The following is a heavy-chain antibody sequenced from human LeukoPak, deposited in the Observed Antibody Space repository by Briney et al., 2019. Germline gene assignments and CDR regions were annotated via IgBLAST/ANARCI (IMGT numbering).Heavy chain of an antibody. CDR2: ISGSGGST. Sequence: PGGSLRLSCAASGFTFSSYGMSWVRQAPGKGLEWVSAISGSGGSTYYADSVKGRFTISRDNSKNPLYLQMNSLRAEDTAIYYCANKYSGSPVNYWGQGTLVTVSS. CDR1: GFTFSSYG. CDR3: ANKYSGSPVNY. J-gene: IGHJ4*02. V-gene: IGHV3-23*01. D-gene: IGHD1-26*01.